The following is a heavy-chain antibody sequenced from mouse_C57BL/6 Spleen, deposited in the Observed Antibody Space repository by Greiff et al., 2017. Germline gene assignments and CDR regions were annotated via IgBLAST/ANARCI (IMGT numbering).Heavy chain of an antibody. CDR2: IRSKSNNYAT. V-gene: IGHV10-1*01. CDR1: GFSFNTYA. CDR3: VREYYAMDY. Sequence: EVQLVESGGGLVQPKGSSKLSCAASGFSFNTYAMNWVRQAPGKGLEWVARIRSKSNNYATYYADSVKDRFTISRDDSESMLYLQMNNLKTEDTAMYYCVREYYAMDYWGQGTSVTVSS. J-gene: IGHJ4*01.